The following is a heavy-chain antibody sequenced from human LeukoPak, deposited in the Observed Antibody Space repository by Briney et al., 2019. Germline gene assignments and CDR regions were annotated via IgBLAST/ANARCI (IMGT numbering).Heavy chain of an antibody. Sequence: GGSLRLSCVISGFTFSTYAMSWVRQAPGKGLEWVSAVRGSGSDTYYADSVKGRFTISRDNSKNTLYLQMNSLRAEDTAIYYCAKTSRRNSAYDSPFDSWGQGTLVTVSS. J-gene: IGHJ4*02. D-gene: IGHD5-12*01. CDR3: AKTSRRNSAYDSPFDS. CDR1: GFTFSTYA. CDR2: VRGSGSDT. V-gene: IGHV3-23*01.